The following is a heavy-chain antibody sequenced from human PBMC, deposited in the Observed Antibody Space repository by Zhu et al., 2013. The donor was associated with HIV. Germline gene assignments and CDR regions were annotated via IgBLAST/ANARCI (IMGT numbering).Heavy chain of an antibody. CDR1: GYTFTGWY. J-gene: IGHJ6*03. V-gene: IGHV1-2*02. Sequence: QVQLVQSGAEVKKPGASVRVSCKASGYTFTGWYLHWVRQAPGQGLEWMGWINPKTGVTNYAQKFQARGVTMTRDTSISTAYMELSRLRSDDTAVYYCARGVIATAMVIPKGYYYYYYMDVWGKGTTVTVSS. CDR2: INPKTGVT. CDR3: ARGVIATAMVIPKGYYYYYYMDV. D-gene: IGHD5-18*01.